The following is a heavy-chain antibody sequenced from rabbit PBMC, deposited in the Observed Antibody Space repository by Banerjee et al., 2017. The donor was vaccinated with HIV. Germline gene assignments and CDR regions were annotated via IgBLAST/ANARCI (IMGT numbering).Heavy chain of an antibody. D-gene: IGHD6-1*01. CDR1: GFDFSNSYF. J-gene: IGHJ4*01. CDR2: IAAGSSGTT. V-gene: IGHV1S40*01. Sequence: QSLEESGGDLVKPGASLTLTCTASGFDFSNSYFMCWVRQAPGKGLEWIACIAAGSSGTTYYATWAKGRFTISKTSSTTVTLQMTSLTAADTATYFCARDRAYTYGYGSDAYAYFNLWGPGTLVTVS. CDR3: ARDRAYTYGYGSDAYAYFNL.